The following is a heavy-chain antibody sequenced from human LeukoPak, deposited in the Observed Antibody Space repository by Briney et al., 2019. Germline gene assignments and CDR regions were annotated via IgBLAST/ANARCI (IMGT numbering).Heavy chain of an antibody. J-gene: IGHJ4*02. CDR1: GYTFTSYY. D-gene: IGHD3-3*01. CDR2: INPSGGST. V-gene: IGHV1-46*01. Sequence: ASVKVSCKASGYTFTSYYMHWVRQAPGQGLGWMGIINPSGGSTSYAQKFQGRVTMTRDTSTSTVYMELSSLRSEDTAVYYCARDLITIFGVVNIDYWGQGTLVTVSS. CDR3: ARDLITIFGVVNIDY.